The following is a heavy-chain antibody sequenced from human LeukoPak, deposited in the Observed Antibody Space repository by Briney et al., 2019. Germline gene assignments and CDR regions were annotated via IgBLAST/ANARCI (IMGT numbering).Heavy chain of an antibody. Sequence: PSETLSLTCTVSGGSISSYYWSWIRQPPGKGLEWIGYIYYSGSTNYNPSLKSRVTISVDTSKNQFSLKLSSVTAADTAVYYCARRIGYCSSTSCPGAFDIWGQGTMVTVSS. J-gene: IGHJ3*02. CDR1: GGSISSYY. CDR3: ARRIGYCSSTSCPGAFDI. D-gene: IGHD2-2*01. CDR2: IYYSGST. V-gene: IGHV4-59*01.